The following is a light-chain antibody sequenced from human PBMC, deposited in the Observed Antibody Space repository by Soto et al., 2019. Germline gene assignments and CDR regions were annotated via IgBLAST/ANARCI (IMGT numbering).Light chain of an antibody. V-gene: IGKV1-39*01. CDR1: QSINSH. CDR3: QQCDSTPQT. Sequence: DIQMTQSPSSLSASVGDRVTITCRASQSINSHLNWYQQKPGKPPKLLIHTTSSLQSGVPSRFSDSGAGTDFTLTNSSLQPEDFATYYCQQCDSTPQTFGGGTKVEI. CDR2: TTS. J-gene: IGKJ4*01.